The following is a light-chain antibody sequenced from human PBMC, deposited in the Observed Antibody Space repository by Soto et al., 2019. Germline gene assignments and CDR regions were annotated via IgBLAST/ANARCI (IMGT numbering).Light chain of an antibody. CDR3: SSYAGSNNFVV. CDR1: SSDVGGYNY. V-gene: IGLV2-8*01. CDR2: EVS. J-gene: IGLJ2*01. Sequence: QSVLTQPPSASGSPGQSVTISCTGTSSDVGGYNYVSWYQQHPGKAPKLMIYEVSKRPSGVPDRFSGSKSGNTAYLTVSGLQADDEADYYCSSYAGSNNFVVFGGGTKLTVL.